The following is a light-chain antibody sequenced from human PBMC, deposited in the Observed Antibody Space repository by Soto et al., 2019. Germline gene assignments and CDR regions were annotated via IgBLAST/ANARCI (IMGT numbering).Light chain of an antibody. J-gene: IGKJ1*01. CDR1: QSIMNNY. CDR3: QQYGDSPRT. V-gene: IGKV3-20*01. Sequence: EIVLTQSPGTLSLSPGESATLSCRATQSIMNNYLAWYQQKPRQAPRLLIYGASIRGPGISDRFGGVGSGTEFTLTISRVEPEDIAVYYCQQYGDSPRTFGRGTKVELK. CDR2: GAS.